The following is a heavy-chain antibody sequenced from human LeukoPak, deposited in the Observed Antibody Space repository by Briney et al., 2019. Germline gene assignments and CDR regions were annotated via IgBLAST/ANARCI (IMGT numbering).Heavy chain of an antibody. D-gene: IGHD3-22*01. CDR1: GGSISSYY. V-gene: IGHV4-59*01. Sequence: SETLSLTCTVSGGSISSYYWSWIRQPPGKGLEWIGYIYYSGSTNYNPSLKRRVTISVDTSKNQFSLKLSSVTAADTAVYYCARVITHRYWFDPWGQGTLVTVSS. CDR2: IYYSGST. CDR3: ARVITHRYWFDP. J-gene: IGHJ5*02.